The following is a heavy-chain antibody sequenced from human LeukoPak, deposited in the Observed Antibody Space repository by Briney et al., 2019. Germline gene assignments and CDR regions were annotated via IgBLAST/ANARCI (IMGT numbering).Heavy chain of an antibody. D-gene: IGHD3-16*02. V-gene: IGHV4-39*01. Sequence: SETLCLTCTVSGDSISSSSYYWGWIRQPPEKGLEWIGTIYYSGSTYYNPSLKSRVTISVDASKNQFSLKLTSVTAADTAVYYCVRLGYPFDYWGQGTLVTVSS. J-gene: IGHJ4*02. CDR1: GDSISSSSYY. CDR3: VRLGYPFDY. CDR2: IYYSGST.